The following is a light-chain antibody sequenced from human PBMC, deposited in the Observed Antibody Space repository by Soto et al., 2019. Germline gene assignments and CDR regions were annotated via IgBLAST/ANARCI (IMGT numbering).Light chain of an antibody. CDR1: QDISNY. Sequence: DIQMTQSPSSLSASVGDRVTITCQASQDISNYLNWYQQKPGKAPKLLIYDASNLEAGVPSRFSGSGSGTYFIFTINSLQPEDIATYYCQQYENLPITFGQGKRLEIK. J-gene: IGKJ5*01. CDR3: QQYENLPIT. V-gene: IGKV1-33*01. CDR2: DAS.